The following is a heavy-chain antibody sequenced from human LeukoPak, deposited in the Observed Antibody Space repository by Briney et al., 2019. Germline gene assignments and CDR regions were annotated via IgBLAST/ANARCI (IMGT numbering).Heavy chain of an antibody. D-gene: IGHD3-10*01. CDR1: GFTFRNYA. CDR2: ISKDGTNK. CDR3: ARDPYYSSGTYPDY. V-gene: IGHV3-30*04. J-gene: IGHJ4*02. Sequence: LSCAAXGFTFRNYAMHWVRQAPGKGLEWVAVISKDGTNKYYSDSVKGRFTISRDNSKNTLSLQMDSLRAEDTAVYYCARDPYYSSGTYPDYWGQGTLVTVSS.